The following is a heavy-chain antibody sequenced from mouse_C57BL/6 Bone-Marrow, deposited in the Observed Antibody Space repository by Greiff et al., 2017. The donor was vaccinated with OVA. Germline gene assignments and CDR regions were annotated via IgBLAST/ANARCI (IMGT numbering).Heavy chain of an antibody. D-gene: IGHD2-1*01. CDR3: ARLIYYGPGYFDY. V-gene: IGHV3-8*01. Sequence: EVKVVESGPGLAKPSQTLSLTCSVTGYSITSDYWNWIRKFPGNKLEYMGYISYSGSTYYNPSLKRRISITRDTSKNQDYLQLNSVTTEDTATYYCARLIYYGPGYFDYWGQGTTLTVSS. CDR2: ISYSGST. J-gene: IGHJ2*01. CDR1: GYSITSDY.